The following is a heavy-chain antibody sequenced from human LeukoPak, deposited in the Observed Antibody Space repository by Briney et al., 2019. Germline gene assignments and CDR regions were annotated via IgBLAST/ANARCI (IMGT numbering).Heavy chain of an antibody. CDR1: GGTFSSYA. D-gene: IGHD3-9*01. CDR3: ARDGNDILTGYQGIY. V-gene: IGHV1-69*04. J-gene: IGHJ4*02. CDR2: IISILGIA. Sequence: ASVKVSCKASGGTFSSYAISWVRQAPGQGLEWMGRIISILGIANYAQKFQGRVTITADKSTSTAYMELSSLRSEDTAVYYCARDGNDILTGYQGIYWGQGTLVTVSS.